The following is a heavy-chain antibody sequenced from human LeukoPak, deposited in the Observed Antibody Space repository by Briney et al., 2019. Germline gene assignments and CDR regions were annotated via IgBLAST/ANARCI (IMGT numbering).Heavy chain of an antibody. CDR2: INAGNGNT. J-gene: IGHJ4*02. Sequence: ASVKVSCKASGYTFTSYAMHWVRQAPGQRLEWTGWINAGNGNTKYSQKFQGRVTMTTDTSTSTAYMELRSLRSDDTAVYYCARGGASGSYNLYWGQGTLVTVSS. CDR3: ARGGASGSYNLY. V-gene: IGHV1-3*01. CDR1: GYTFTSYA. D-gene: IGHD3-10*01.